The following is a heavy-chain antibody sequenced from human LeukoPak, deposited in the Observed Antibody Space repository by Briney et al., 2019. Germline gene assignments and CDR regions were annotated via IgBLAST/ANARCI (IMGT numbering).Heavy chain of an antibody. CDR2: ISPTGSFT. Sequence: GASVKVSCKASGYTFTSYAMNWVRQAPGQGPEWMGLISPTGSFTAYAQKFQGRVTLTRDLSTSTDYLELRSLRSEDTAVYYCARDISARDEAWWFDPWGQGTLVTVSS. CDR3: ARDISARDEAWWFDP. D-gene: IGHD5-24*01. V-gene: IGHV1-46*01. J-gene: IGHJ5*02. CDR1: GYTFTSYA.